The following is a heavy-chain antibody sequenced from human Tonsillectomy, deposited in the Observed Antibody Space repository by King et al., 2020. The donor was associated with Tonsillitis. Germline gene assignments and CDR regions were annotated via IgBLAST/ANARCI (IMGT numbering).Heavy chain of an antibody. J-gene: IGHJ6*03. V-gene: IGHV3-7*03. CDR1: GFNFSSYW. D-gene: IGHD3-22*01. CDR2: IKYDGSEK. CDR3: AGDWGYYDSSGRVYYYYYYMDV. Sequence: EVQLVESGGGLVQPGGSLRLSCAASGFNFSSYWMSWVRQAPGKGLEWVANIKYDGSEKYYVDSEKGRFTISRDNAKNSVYLQMNSLRAEDTAVYYCAGDWGYYDSSGRVYYYYYYMDVWGKGTTVTVSS.